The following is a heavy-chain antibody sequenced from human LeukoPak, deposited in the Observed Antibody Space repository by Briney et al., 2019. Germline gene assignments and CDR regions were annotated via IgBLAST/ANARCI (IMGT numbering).Heavy chain of an antibody. CDR1: GGSISSTSYY. CDR2: MYYSGST. CDR3: ARLLVGYCSGHNCYYFDY. J-gene: IGHJ4*02. Sequence: SETLSLTCTVSGGSISSTSYYWGWIRRPPGKSLEWIGSMYYSGSTYYNPSLKGRVTMSVDTSKNQFSLKLSSVTAADTAVFYCARLLVGYCSGHNCYYFDYWGQGTLVTVSS. D-gene: IGHD2-15*01. V-gene: IGHV4-39*01.